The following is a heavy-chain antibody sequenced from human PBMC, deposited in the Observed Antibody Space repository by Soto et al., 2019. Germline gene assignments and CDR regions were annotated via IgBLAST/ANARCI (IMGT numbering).Heavy chain of an antibody. D-gene: IGHD1-26*01. CDR2: ISAYKTNT. CDR1: GYTLLNFG. V-gene: IGHV1-18*01. J-gene: IGHJ4*01. CDR3: AGENVGSYHRHFDY. Sequence: QVQLEQSGAEVKKPGASVKVSCKASGYTLLNFGLSWVRQAPGQGLEWMGCISAYKTNTNYAQKFQGRVTMTTDTSTNTAFMELRGLRSDDTAFYYCAGENVGSYHRHFDYWGQGTLVTVSS.